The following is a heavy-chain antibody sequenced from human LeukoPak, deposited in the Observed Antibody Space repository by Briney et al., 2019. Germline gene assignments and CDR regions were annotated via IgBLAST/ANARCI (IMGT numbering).Heavy chain of an antibody. CDR1: GGSISSYY. CDR3: ARDRGDSSGYWFDY. J-gene: IGHJ4*02. CDR2: IYYSGST. V-gene: IGHV4-39*07. D-gene: IGHD3-22*01. Sequence: PSETLSLTCTVSGGSISSYYWSWIRQPPGKGLEWIGSIYYSGSTYYNPSLKSRVTISVDTSKNQFSLKLSSVTAADTAVYYCARDRGDSSGYWFDYWGQGTLVTVSS.